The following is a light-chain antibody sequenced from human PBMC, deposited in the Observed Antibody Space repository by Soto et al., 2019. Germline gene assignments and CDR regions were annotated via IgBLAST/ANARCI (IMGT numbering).Light chain of an antibody. CDR1: QSVSSSY. CDR2: GAS. V-gene: IGKV3-20*01. CDR3: QQYGSSGWT. J-gene: IGKJ1*01. Sequence: EIVLTQSPGTLSLSPGERATLSCRASQSVSSSYLAWYQQKPGQAPRLLIYGASSRATGIPDRFSGSGSGTDFTRTISRLEPEDVAVYYCQQYGSSGWTFGQGTKVDI.